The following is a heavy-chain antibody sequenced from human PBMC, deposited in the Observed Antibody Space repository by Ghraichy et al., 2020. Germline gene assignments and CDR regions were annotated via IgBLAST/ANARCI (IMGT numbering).Heavy chain of an antibody. CDR2: IYHSGST. D-gene: IGHD1-26*01. Sequence: SQTLSLTCTVSGGSISSSSYYWGWIRQPPGKGLEWIGSIYHSGSTYYNPSLKSRVTISVDTSKNQFSLKLSSVTAADTAVYYCARDEESYKYYFDYWGQGTLVTVSS. V-gene: IGHV4-39*07. J-gene: IGHJ4*02. CDR3: ARDEESYKYYFDY. CDR1: GGSISSSSYY.